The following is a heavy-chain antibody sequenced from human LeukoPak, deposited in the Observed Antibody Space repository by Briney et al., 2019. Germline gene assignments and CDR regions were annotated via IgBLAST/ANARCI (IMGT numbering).Heavy chain of an antibody. Sequence: ASVKVSCKVSGYTLTELSMHWVRQAPGKGLEWMGGFDPEDGETIYAQKFQGRVTMTEDTSTDTAYMELSSLRSEDTVVYYCATARLSYSSSWLDYWGQGTLVTVSS. D-gene: IGHD6-13*01. J-gene: IGHJ4*02. V-gene: IGHV1-24*01. CDR3: ATARLSYSSSWLDY. CDR1: GYTLTELS. CDR2: FDPEDGET.